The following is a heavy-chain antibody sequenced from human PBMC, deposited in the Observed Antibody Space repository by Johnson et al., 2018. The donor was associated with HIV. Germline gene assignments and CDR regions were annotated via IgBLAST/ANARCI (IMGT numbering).Heavy chain of an antibody. J-gene: IGHJ3*02. CDR2: ISYDGGSK. CDR1: GFTFSSYA. D-gene: IGHD1-7*01. V-gene: IGHV3-30-3*01. CDR3: ARGAPNWNYEPFSDAVDI. Sequence: QVQLVESGGGVVQPGRSLRLSCAASGFTFSSYAMHWVRQAPGKGLEWVAVISYDGGSKYYADSVKGRFTISRDNSNNTLYVEMNSLRAEDTAVFYCARGAPNWNYEPFSDAVDIWGQGTMGTVSS.